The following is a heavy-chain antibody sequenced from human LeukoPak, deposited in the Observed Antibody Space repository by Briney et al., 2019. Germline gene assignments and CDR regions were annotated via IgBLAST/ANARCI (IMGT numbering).Heavy chain of an antibody. J-gene: IGHJ6*02. D-gene: IGHD2-15*01. CDR1: GYSFTTYY. V-gene: IGHV1-46*01. Sequence: ASVKVSCKASGYSFTTYYMHWVRQAPGQGLEWMGIINPTGGSTNYAQKFEGRVTMTRDTSTSTVYMELSSLRSEDTAVYYCARARYCSGGNCFVTYYYGMDVWGQGTTVTVSS. CDR3: ARARYCSGGNCFVTYYYGMDV. CDR2: INPTGGST.